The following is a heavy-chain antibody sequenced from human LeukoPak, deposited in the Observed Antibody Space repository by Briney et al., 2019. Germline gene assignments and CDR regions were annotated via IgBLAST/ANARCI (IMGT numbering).Heavy chain of an antibody. D-gene: IGHD2-15*01. V-gene: IGHV3-30-3*01. CDR3: AKAEDTSADY. CDR2: ISYDGGNK. CDR1: GFTFSSYA. Sequence: PGGSLRLSCAASGFTFSSYAMHWVRQAPGKGLEWVAVISYDGGNKYYADSVKGRFTISRDNSKNTLYLQMNSLRAEDTAVYYCAKAEDTSADYWGQGTLVTVSS. J-gene: IGHJ4*02.